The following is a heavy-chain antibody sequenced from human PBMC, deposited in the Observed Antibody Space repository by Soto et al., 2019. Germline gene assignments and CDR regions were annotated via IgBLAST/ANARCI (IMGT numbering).Heavy chain of an antibody. CDR3: TGGILATMYYVDY. J-gene: IGHJ4*01. Sequence: QVQLQESGPGLVKPSQTLSLTCTVSGGSISSGGYYWSWIRQHPGQGLEWIAYIDYSGSTYYNPSLKSRDTRSVDTCKNQFSLKLSSVTAADTAVYDCTGGILATMYYVDYWGHGTLVNVS. D-gene: IGHD5-12*01. CDR2: IDYSGST. CDR1: GGSISSGGYY. V-gene: IGHV4-31*03.